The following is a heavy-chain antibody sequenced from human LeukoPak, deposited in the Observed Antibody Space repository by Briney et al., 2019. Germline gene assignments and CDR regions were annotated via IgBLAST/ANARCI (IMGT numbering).Heavy chain of an antibody. Sequence: ASVKVSCKASGYRFTNYDITWVRQATGQGREWMGWMNPMSGDTGYSQKFQGRVTMTRNTSISTAYMELSSLRSEDTAVYYCARGTRLRYFDWLTPGTYYYYYMDVWGKGTTVTISS. CDR3: ARGTRLRYFDWLTPGTYYYYYMDV. J-gene: IGHJ6*03. D-gene: IGHD3-9*01. CDR1: GYRFTNYD. CDR2: MNPMSGDT. V-gene: IGHV1-8*02.